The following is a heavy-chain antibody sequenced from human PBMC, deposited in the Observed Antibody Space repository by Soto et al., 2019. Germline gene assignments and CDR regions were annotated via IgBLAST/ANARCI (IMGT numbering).Heavy chain of an antibody. CDR3: ASSPSASYYYDSSGYYYLFDY. CDR2: IIPIFGTA. D-gene: IGHD3-22*01. V-gene: IGHV1-69*01. CDR1: GGTFSSYA. J-gene: IGHJ4*02. Sequence: QVQLVQSGAEVKKPGSSVKVSCTASGGTFSSYAISWVRQAPGQGLEWMGGIIPIFGTANYAQKFQGRVTITADESTSTAYMELSSLRSEDTAVYYCASSPSASYYYDSSGYYYLFDYWGQGTLVTVSS.